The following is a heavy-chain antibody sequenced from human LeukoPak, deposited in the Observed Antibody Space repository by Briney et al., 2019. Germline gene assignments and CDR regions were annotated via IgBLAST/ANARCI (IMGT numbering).Heavy chain of an antibody. CDR3: ARDRDALDI. J-gene: IGHJ3*02. V-gene: IGHV4-59*12. CDR2: IYYSGST. CDR1: GGSISSYY. Sequence: PSETLSLTCTVSGGSISSYYWSWIRQPPGKGLEWIGYIYYSGSTNYNPSLQSRVTISVDTSKNQFFLRLRSVTAADTAVYYCARDRDALDIWGQGTLVTVSS.